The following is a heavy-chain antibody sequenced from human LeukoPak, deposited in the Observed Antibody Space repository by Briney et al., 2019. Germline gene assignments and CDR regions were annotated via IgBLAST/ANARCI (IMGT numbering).Heavy chain of an antibody. CDR3: ARASGQLRSNYYYYYYMDV. V-gene: IGHV3-66*02. Sequence: GGSLRLSCAASGFTVSSNYMSWVRQAPGKGLEWVSVINSGGSTYYADSVKGRFTISRDNSKNTLYLQMNSLRAEDTAVYYCARASGQLRSNYYYYYYMDVWGKGTTVTVSS. D-gene: IGHD5-18*01. J-gene: IGHJ6*03. CDR1: GFTVSSNY. CDR2: INSGGST.